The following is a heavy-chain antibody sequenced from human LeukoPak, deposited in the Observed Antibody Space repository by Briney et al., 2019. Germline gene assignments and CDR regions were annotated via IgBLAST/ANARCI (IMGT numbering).Heavy chain of an antibody. V-gene: IGHV3-23*01. D-gene: IGHD3-22*01. J-gene: IGHJ4*02. CDR1: GFTSSSYA. Sequence: PGGSLRLSCAASGFTSSSYAMSWVRQAPGKGLEWVSAISGSGGSTYYADSVKGRFTISRDNSKNTLYLQMNSLRAEDTAVYYCAKVSYYYDSSGYYEGLFDYWGQGTLVTVSS. CDR2: ISGSGGST. CDR3: AKVSYYYDSSGYYEGLFDY.